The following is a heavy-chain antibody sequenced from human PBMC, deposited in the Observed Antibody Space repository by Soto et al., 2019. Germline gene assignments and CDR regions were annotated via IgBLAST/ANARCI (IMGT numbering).Heavy chain of an antibody. D-gene: IGHD1-7*01. J-gene: IGHJ4*02. CDR2: INQGGSEK. CDR1: GFTFSIYW. CDR3: ARAVSIGTTDY. Sequence: GSLRLSCAASGFTFSIYWMSWVRQAPGKGLEWVANINQGGSEKYYVDSVEGRFTISRDNAKDSLYLQMDSLRDEDTAVYYCARAVSIGTTDYWGQGTQVTVSS. V-gene: IGHV3-7*03.